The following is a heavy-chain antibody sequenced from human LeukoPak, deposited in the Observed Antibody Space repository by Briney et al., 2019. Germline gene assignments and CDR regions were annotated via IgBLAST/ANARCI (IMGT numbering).Heavy chain of an antibody. J-gene: IGHJ4*02. CDR1: GGSISSYY. V-gene: IGHV4-59*01. D-gene: IGHD3-9*01. CDR2: IYYSGST. CDR3: AATYYDILTGYYRGAYYFDY. Sequence: SETLSLTCTVSGGSISSYYWSWIRQPPGKGLEWIGYIYYSGSTNYNPSLKSRVTISVDTSKNQFSLKLSSVTAADTAVYYCAATYYDILTGYYRGAYYFDYWGQGTLVTVSS.